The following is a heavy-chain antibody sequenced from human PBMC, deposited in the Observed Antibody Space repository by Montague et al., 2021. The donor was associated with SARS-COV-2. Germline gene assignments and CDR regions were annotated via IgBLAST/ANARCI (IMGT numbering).Heavy chain of an antibody. CDR1: GDSISYFY. V-gene: IGHV4-4*07. D-gene: IGHD6-13*01. CDR2: VSASGST. CDR3: ARDVVAATGTFDY. J-gene: IGHJ4*02. Sequence: SETLSLTCTVSGDSISYFYWSWIRQPAGKGLEWIGRVSASGSTNYNPSLNSRVTMSVDTSKKQFSLRLSPVTAADTAVYYCARDVVAATGTFDYWSQGTLVTVSS.